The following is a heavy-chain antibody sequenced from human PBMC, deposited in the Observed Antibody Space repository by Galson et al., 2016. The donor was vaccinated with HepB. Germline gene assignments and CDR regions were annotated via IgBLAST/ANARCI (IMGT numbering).Heavy chain of an antibody. Sequence: SLRLSCAASGFTLSDYYMSWIRQAPGKGLERVSYISSSGSTIYYTDSVKGRVTISRHNAKNSLYLQMNSMRAEDTAVYYCARKGTSSWSIFDYWGQGTLVSVSS. CDR3: ARKGTSSWSIFDY. CDR2: ISSSGSTI. V-gene: IGHV3-11*04. J-gene: IGHJ4*02. CDR1: GFTLSDYY. D-gene: IGHD6-13*01.